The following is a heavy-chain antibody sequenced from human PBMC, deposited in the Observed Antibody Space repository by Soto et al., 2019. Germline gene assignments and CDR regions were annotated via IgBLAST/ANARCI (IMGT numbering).Heavy chain of an antibody. J-gene: IGHJ4*02. D-gene: IGHD4-17*01. V-gene: IGHV4-59*08. CDR3: ARMGLNYGDKKYYFDY. CDR2: IYYSGRT. Sequence: SATLSLTCFFSGGSLTTNYWSWIRQPPGKGLEWIGYIYYSGRTNFNPSLMGRATMSVDTSKNQFSLNLTSVTAADTAVYYCARMGLNYGDKKYYFDYWGQGTLVTVSS. CDR1: GGSLTTNY.